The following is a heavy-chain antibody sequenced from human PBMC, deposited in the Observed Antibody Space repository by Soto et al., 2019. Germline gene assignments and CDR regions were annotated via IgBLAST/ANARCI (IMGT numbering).Heavy chain of an antibody. CDR1: GYTFNSYG. V-gene: IGHV1-18*01. D-gene: IGHD3-9*01. CDR3: ARPYIFNGYSLDYFDRAV. CDR2: IDSYFFNT. Sequence: GSVKVSCKASGYTFNSYGISWVRQPPGQGLEWMGWIDSYFFNTKNARNFRGRVTMTTDTSTNTAYMELRSLRADCTAVYYCARPYIFNGYSLDYFDRAVWGQGTTATVS. J-gene: IGHJ6*02.